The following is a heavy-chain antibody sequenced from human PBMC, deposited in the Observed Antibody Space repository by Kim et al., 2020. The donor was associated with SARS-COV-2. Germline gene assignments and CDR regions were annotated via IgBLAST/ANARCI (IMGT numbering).Heavy chain of an antibody. CDR2: ISSEGATK. CDR1: GITFSSPA. V-gene: IGHV3-30-3*01. CDR3: ARDLGGYGAFDV. J-gene: IGHJ3*01. Sequence: GGSLRLSCAASGITFSSPAMHWVRQAPGKGLEGVTIISSEGATKYYADSVKGRFTISRDNSKNTLYRQMNSLRTEDTAVYYCARDLGGYGAFDVWGQGTMVTVSS. D-gene: IGHD3-10*01.